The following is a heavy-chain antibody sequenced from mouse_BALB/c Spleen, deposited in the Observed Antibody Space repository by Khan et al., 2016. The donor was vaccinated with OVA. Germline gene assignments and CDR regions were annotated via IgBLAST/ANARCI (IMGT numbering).Heavy chain of an antibody. V-gene: IGHV2-6-1*01. CDR2: IWSDGST. CDR1: GFSLTNYG. Sequence: VQLQESGPGLVAPSQSLSITCTISGFSLTNYGVHWVRQPPGKGLEWLVVIWSDGSTTYNSDLKSRLSIRKDNTKSQVFLKMNSLQTDDTAMYYCARQPYYHYYIMDYWGQGTSVTVSS. CDR3: ARQPYYHYYIMDY. J-gene: IGHJ4*01. D-gene: IGHD2-10*01.